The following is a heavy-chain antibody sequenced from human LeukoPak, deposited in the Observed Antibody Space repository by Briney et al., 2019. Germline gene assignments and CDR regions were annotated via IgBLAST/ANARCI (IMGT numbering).Heavy chain of an antibody. Sequence: GGSLRLSCAASGFTFSSYSMNWVRQAPGKGLEWVSSISSSSSYIYYADSVKGRFTISRDNAKNSLYLQMNSLRAEDTAVYYCARDHDFWSGYPNCFDYWGQGTLVTVSS. D-gene: IGHD3-3*01. V-gene: IGHV3-21*01. CDR1: GFTFSSYS. J-gene: IGHJ4*02. CDR2: ISSSSSYI. CDR3: ARDHDFWSGYPNCFDY.